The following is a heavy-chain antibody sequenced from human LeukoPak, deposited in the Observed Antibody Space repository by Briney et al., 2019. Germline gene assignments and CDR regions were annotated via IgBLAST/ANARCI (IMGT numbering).Heavy chain of an antibody. V-gene: IGHV1-18*01. CDR3: ARGVSYYDSSGYYYVLDY. Sequence: ASVKVSCKASGYTFTSYGISWVRQAPGQGLEWMGWISAYNGNTNYAQKLQGRVTMTTDTSTSTAYMELRSLRSDDTAVYYCARGVSYYDSSGYYYVLDYWGQGTLVTVSS. CDR2: ISAYNGNT. D-gene: IGHD3-22*01. J-gene: IGHJ4*02. CDR1: GYTFTSYG.